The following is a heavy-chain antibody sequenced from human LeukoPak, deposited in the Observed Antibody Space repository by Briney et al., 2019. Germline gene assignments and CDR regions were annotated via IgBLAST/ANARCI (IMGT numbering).Heavy chain of an antibody. D-gene: IGHD6-13*01. CDR1: GFTFSSYA. CDR3: AKTRPLFIAAADFDY. CDR2: ISGTGGTT. Sequence: GGSLRLSCAASGFTFSSYAMSWVRQAPGKGLEWVSSISGTGGTTYYADSVKGGFTISRDNSKNTLYLQMNSLRAEDTAVYYCAKTRPLFIAAADFDYWGQGTLVTVSS. J-gene: IGHJ4*02. V-gene: IGHV3-23*01.